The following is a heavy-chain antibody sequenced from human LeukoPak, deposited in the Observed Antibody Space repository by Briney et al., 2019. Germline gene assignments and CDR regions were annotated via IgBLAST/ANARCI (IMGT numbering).Heavy chain of an antibody. CDR3: ARGRYCSATICSGGDAFDI. V-gene: IGHV4-4*09. Sequence: SETLSLTCTVSGASLSSYYWSWIRQPPGKGLEWIGYIYTSETTNFNPALRSRVTISIDTSKNQVSLRLSSLTAADTAVYYCARGRYCSATICSGGDAFDIWGQGTVVTVSS. D-gene: IGHD5-24*01. J-gene: IGHJ3*02. CDR2: IYTSETT. CDR1: GASLSSYY.